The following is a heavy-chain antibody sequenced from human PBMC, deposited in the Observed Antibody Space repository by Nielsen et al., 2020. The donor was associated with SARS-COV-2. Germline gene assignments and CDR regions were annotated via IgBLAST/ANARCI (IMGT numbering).Heavy chain of an antibody. Sequence: LKISCAASGFTFSSYGMHWVRQAPGKGLEWVAVIWYDGSNKYYADSVKGRFTISRDNSKNTLYLQMNSLRAEDTAVYYCASDSSGWYYFDYWGQGTLVTVSS. D-gene: IGHD6-19*01. CDR2: IWYDGSNK. CDR1: GFTFSSYG. J-gene: IGHJ4*02. CDR3: ASDSSGWYYFDY. V-gene: IGHV3-33*01.